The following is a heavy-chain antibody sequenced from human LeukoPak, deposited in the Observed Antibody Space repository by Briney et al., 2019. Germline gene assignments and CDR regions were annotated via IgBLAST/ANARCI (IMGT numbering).Heavy chain of an antibody. CDR2: IYYSGST. D-gene: IGHD2-15*01. Sequence: SETLSLTCTVSGGSISSYYWSWIRQPPGKGLEWIGYIYYSGSTNYNPSLKSRVTISVDTSKNQFSLKLSSVTAADTAVYYCARARYCSGGSCYYGMDVWXXXTTVTVSS. V-gene: IGHV4-59*01. CDR1: GGSISSYY. CDR3: ARARYCSGGSCYYGMDV. J-gene: IGHJ6*01.